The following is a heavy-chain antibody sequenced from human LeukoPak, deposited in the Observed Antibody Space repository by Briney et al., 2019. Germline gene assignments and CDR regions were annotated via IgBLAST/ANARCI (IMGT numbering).Heavy chain of an antibody. Sequence: ASVKVSCKASGYTFTSYAISWVRQAPGQGLEWMGWISVYNGNTNYAQKFKGRVTMTTDTSTSTAYMEVRSLRSDDTAVYYCAGSLGYCTSNVCYLKYWGQGTLVTVSS. V-gene: IGHV1-18*01. J-gene: IGHJ4*02. CDR3: AGSLGYCTSNVCYLKY. CDR2: ISVYNGNT. CDR1: GYTFTSYA. D-gene: IGHD2-8*01.